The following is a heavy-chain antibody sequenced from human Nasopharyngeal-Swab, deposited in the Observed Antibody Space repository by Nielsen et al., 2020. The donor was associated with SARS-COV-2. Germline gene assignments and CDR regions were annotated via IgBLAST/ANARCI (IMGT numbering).Heavy chain of an antibody. V-gene: IGHV1-69*04. J-gene: IGHJ6*02. Sequence: SVKVSCKASGGTFSSYAISWVRQAPGQGLEWMGRIIPIFGIANYAQTLQGRVTITADKSTSTAYMELSSLRSEAMDVYYCARQGGGDYYDSRRYYNYVMDVWGQGTTVTVSS. CDR2: IIPIFGIA. CDR3: ARQGGGDYYDSRRYYNYVMDV. D-gene: IGHD3-22*01. CDR1: GGTFSSYA.